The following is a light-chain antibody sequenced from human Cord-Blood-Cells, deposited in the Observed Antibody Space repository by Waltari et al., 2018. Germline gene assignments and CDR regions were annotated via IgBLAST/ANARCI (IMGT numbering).Light chain of an antibody. Sequence: SYELTQPPSVSVSPGQTASITRSGDKLGDKYACWYQQKPGQSPVLVIDQDSKRPSGIPGRYSGSNARNTAPLNVSGTEGMDEADYYCQAWDSSTVVFGGGTKLTVL. CDR1: KLGDKY. J-gene: IGLJ2*01. CDR3: QAWDSSTVV. V-gene: IGLV3-1*01. CDR2: QDS.